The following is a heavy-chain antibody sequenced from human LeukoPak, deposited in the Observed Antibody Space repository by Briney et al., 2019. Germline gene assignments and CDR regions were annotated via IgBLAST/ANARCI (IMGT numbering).Heavy chain of an antibody. J-gene: IGHJ4*02. Sequence: GGSLRLSCAASGFTFSSYGMHWVRQAPGRGLEWVAFIRYDGSNKYYADSVKGRFTISRDNAKNSLYLQMNSLRAEDTAVYYCARDLESVYYYYGSGSYDYWGQGTLVTVSS. CDR3: ARDLESVYYYYGSGSYDY. D-gene: IGHD3-10*01. V-gene: IGHV3-30*02. CDR1: GFTFSSYG. CDR2: IRYDGSNK.